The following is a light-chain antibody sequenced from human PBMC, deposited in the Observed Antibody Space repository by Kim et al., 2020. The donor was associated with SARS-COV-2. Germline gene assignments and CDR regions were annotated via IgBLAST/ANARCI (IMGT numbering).Light chain of an antibody. CDR2: EVK. CDR1: SSEVGDYPY. V-gene: IGLV2-8*01. J-gene: IGLJ3*02. Sequence: QSALTQPPSASGSPGQSVTISCSGISSEVGDYPYVSWYRQYPGKAPTLLIYEVKYRPSGVPDRFSGSKSGNTASLTVSRLQAEDEADYYCSSSAGSNNLVFGGGTKLTVL. CDR3: SSSAGSNNLV.